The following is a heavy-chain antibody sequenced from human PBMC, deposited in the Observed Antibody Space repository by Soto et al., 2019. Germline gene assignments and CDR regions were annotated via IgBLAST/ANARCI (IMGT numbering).Heavy chain of an antibody. CDR2: IYYSGST. J-gene: IGHJ4*02. CDR1: GGSIRSYY. V-gene: IGHV4-59*01. Sequence: ETLSLTCTVSGGSIRSYYWSWIRQPPGKGLEWIGYIYYSGSTNYNPSLESRVTISVDTSKKQFSLKLSSVTAADTAVYYCARYDAGEYYFDYWGQGTLVTVSS. CDR3: ARYDAGEYYFDY. D-gene: IGHD3-16*01.